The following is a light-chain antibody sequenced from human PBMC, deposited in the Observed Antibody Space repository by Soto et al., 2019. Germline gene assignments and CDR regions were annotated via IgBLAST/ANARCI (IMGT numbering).Light chain of an antibody. Sequence: ETQMTQSPATLSVSPGERVTLSCRASQSVSSDLAWYQKKPGQPPRLLIYGAATRATGIPARFSGSGSGTEFTLTINSLQSEDFALYYCQQYNIWPLTFGGGTRVQIK. CDR3: QQYNIWPLT. V-gene: IGKV3-15*01. J-gene: IGKJ4*01. CDR2: GAA. CDR1: QSVSSD.